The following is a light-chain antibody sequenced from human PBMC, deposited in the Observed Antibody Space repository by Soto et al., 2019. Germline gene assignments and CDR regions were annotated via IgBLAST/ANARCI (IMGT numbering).Light chain of an antibody. J-gene: IGKJ5*01. CDR1: QSFSSN. CDR2: GAF. Sequence: EIVMTQSPVTLSVSPGERVTLSCRASQSFSSNLAWYQQKPGQAPSLLIYGAFTRATGIPARFSGTGSGTDFTLTISRLEPEDFAVYYCQQYNNWLPTFGQGTRLEIK. V-gene: IGKV3-15*01. CDR3: QQYNNWLPT.